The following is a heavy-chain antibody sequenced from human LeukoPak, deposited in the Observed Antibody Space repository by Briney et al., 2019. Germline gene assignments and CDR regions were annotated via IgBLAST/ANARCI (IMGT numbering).Heavy chain of an antibody. CDR3: AGYDFWSGLDY. Sequence: PSETLSLTCTVSGGSISSGRYYWSGVRQPAGTGLEWIGRIYTSGSTTYNPSLKSRVTISVDTSKNQFSLKLSSVTAADTAVYYCAGYDFWSGLDYWGQGTLVTVSS. V-gene: IGHV4-61*02. J-gene: IGHJ4*02. CDR1: GGSISSGRYY. D-gene: IGHD3-3*01. CDR2: IYTSGST.